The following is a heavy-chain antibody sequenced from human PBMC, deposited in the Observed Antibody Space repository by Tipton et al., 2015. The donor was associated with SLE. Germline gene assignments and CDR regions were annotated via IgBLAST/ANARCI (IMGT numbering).Heavy chain of an antibody. D-gene: IGHD3-22*01. V-gene: IGHV4-31*03. CDR1: GDSITNGDYY. CDR3: ARHPEFYDSSSPGDY. Sequence: TLSLTCSVSGDSITNGDYYWSWIRQHPGKGLEGIGEINHGGGTRYNPSLKSRLTISMDTSKNQFSLKMISVTAADTAVYYCARHPEFYDSSSPGDYWGQGTLVTVSS. CDR2: INHGGGT. J-gene: IGHJ4*02.